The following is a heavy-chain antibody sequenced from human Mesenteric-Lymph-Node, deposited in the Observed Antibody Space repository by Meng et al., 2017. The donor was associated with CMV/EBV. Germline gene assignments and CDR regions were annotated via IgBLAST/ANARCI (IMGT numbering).Heavy chain of an antibody. J-gene: IGHJ6*02. CDR1: GFTSSSHW. CDR2: IDQEGSEE. Sequence: GGSLRLSCAASGFTSSSHWMSWVRQAPGKGLEWVADIDQEGSEEHYVDSVKGRFTISRANAKNSLFLQMNSLRADDTAVYYCARSWYSSSYRGGYYYGMGVWGQGTTVTVSS. D-gene: IGHD6-19*01. V-gene: IGHV3-7*01. CDR3: ARSWYSSSYRGGYYYGMGV.